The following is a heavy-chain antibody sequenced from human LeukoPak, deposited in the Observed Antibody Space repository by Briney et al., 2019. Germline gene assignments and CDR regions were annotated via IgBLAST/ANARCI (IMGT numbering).Heavy chain of an antibody. CDR1: GGTLSSYA. D-gene: IGHD5-18*01. CDR3: AVRGDTAMDFDY. J-gene: IGHJ4*02. Sequence: SVRVSCKASGGTLSSYAISWVRQAPGQGLEWMGRIIPILGIANYAQKFQGRVTITADKSTSTAYMELSSLGSEDTAVYYCAVRGDTAMDFDYWGQGTLVTVSS. CDR2: IIPILGIA. V-gene: IGHV1-69*04.